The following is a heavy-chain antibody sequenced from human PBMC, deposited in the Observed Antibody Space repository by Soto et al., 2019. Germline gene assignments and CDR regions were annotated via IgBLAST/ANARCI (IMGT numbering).Heavy chain of an antibody. V-gene: IGHV3-21*01. CDR1: GFTFSSYT. CDR3: ARELPNYAFWSGPDNYMDV. J-gene: IGHJ6*03. CDR2: ISSSSSYI. D-gene: IGHD3-3*01. Sequence: EVQLVESGGGLVKPGGSLRLSCAASGFTFSSYTMNWVRQAPGKGLEWVSSISSSSSYIYYADSVKGRFTISRDNAKNSLYLQMNSLRAEDTAVYYCARELPNYAFWSGPDNYMDVWGKGTTVTVSS.